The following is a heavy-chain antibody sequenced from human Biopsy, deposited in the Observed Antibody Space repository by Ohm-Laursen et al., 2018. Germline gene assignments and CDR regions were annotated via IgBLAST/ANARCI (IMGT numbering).Heavy chain of an antibody. CDR3: AGAGGHSF. J-gene: IGHJ4*02. V-gene: IGHV3-66*01. CDR2: IHGSGRT. D-gene: IGHD3-16*01. Sequence: SLRLSCTAPEFNVDRNHMNWVRQAPGKGLEWVSMIHGSGRTDYADSVKGRFTVSRDNSKDTVYLQMNALRVDDTAMYYCAGAGGHSFWGQGALVTASS. CDR1: EFNVDRNH.